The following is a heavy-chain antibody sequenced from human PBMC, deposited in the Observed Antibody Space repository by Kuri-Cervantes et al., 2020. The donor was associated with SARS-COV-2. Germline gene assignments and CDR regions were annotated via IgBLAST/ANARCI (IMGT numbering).Heavy chain of an antibody. CDR1: GFTFSDYY. J-gene: IGHJ4*02. CDR2: ISSSGSTI. CDR3: ARAGTIFGVVITQLDC. Sequence: GGSLRLSCAASGFTFSDYYMSWIRQAPGKGLEWVSYISSSGSTIYYADSVKGRFTISRDNAKNSLYLQMNSLRADDTAVYYCARAGTIFGVVITQLDCWGQGTLVTVYS. D-gene: IGHD3-3*01. V-gene: IGHV3-11*04.